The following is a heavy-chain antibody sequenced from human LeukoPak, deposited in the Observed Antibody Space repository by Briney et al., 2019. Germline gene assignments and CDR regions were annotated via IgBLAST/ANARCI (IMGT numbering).Heavy chain of an antibody. J-gene: IGHJ4*02. D-gene: IGHD3-22*01. V-gene: IGHV1-46*01. CDR1: GYTFTGYY. Sequence: ASVKVSCKASGYTFTGYYMHWVRQAPGQGLEWMGIINPSGGSTSYAQKFQGRVTMTRDMSTSTVYMELSSLRSEDTAVYYCARGKYYYDSSGYYGQSLIGYWGQGTLVTVSS. CDR2: INPSGGST. CDR3: ARGKYYYDSSGYYGQSLIGY.